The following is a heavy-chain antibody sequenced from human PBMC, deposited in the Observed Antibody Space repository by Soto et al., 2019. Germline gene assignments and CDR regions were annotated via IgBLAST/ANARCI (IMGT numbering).Heavy chain of an antibody. J-gene: IGHJ5*02. CDR1: GGSVSISSCY. V-gene: IGHV4-39*07. D-gene: IGHD2-21*01. Sequence: SETLSLTCTVSGGSVSISSCYWGWIRQPPGKGLEWIGSIYYGGSTSYNPSLKSRVTISLETSKSQFSLRLSSVTAADTAVYYCARLGAYYQSLDPWGPGTLVTVSS. CDR3: ARLGAYYQSLDP. CDR2: IYYGGST.